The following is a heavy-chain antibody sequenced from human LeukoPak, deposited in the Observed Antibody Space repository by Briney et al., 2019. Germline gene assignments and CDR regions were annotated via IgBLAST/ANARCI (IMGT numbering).Heavy chain of an antibody. D-gene: IGHD3-10*01. J-gene: IGHJ4*02. CDR3: ARTYYYGS. Sequence: GASVKVSCKVSGYTLTELSMHWVRQAPGQGLEWMGWINPNSGGTNYAQKFQGRVTMTRDTSISTAYMELSRLRSDDTAVYYCARTYYYGSWGQGTLVTVSS. CDR2: INPNSGGT. V-gene: IGHV1-2*02. CDR1: GYTLTELS.